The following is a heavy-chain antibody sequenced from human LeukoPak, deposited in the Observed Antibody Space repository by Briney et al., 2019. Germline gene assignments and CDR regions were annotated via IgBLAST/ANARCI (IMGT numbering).Heavy chain of an antibody. CDR2: TSGSGVST. D-gene: IGHD1-7*01. Sequence: PGGSLRLSCAASGFTFSSYAMSWVRRAPGKGLEWVSATSGSGVSTYYADSVKGRFAVSRDNSKNTLYLQMSSLRAEDTAVYYCAKDERNWNYNLASQTYDWGQGTLVTVSS. V-gene: IGHV3-23*01. J-gene: IGHJ4*02. CDR1: GFTFSSYA. CDR3: AKDERNWNYNLASQTYD.